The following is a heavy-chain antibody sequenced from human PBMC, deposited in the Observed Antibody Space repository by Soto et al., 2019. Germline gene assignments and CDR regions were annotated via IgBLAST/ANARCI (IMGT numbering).Heavy chain of an antibody. CDR2: IYYSGST. D-gene: IGHD3-22*01. Sequence: QVQLQESGPGLVKPSETLSLTCTVSGGSISSYYWSWIRQPPGKGLEWIGYIYYSGSTNYNPSLKSRVTISVDTSKNQFSLKLSSVTAADTAVYYCARAMIVHFDLWGRGTLVTVSS. CDR3: ARAMIVHFDL. V-gene: IGHV4-59*01. J-gene: IGHJ2*01. CDR1: GGSISSYY.